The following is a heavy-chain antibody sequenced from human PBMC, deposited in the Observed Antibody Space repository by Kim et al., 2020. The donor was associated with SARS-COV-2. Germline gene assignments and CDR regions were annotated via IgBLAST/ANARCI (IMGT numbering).Heavy chain of an antibody. J-gene: IGHJ3*02. D-gene: IGHD3-10*01. CDR3: AGRLWDAFDI. CDR2: S. V-gene: IGHV4-39*02. Sequence: SSYNPSPRSRVTTSVDTSKTHCSLKLSSVTAADTAVYYCAGRLWDAFDIWGPGTMVTVSS.